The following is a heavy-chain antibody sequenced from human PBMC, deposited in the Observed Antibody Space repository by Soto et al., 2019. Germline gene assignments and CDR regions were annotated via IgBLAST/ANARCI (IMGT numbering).Heavy chain of an antibody. CDR3: ASDAEWLTLGSENFQY. CDR1: GYTFTSYG. D-gene: IGHD6-19*01. V-gene: IGHV1-3*01. CDR2: INPKNGYT. Sequence: QVHLVQSGAEVQRPGASVKVSCKASGYTFTSYGIHWVRQAPGQRPEWMGWINPKNGYTKYSQKSQGRVTISRDASATTGYMELTGLNSEDTGVYFCASDAEWLTLGSENFQYWGQGTLVTVSS. J-gene: IGHJ1*01.